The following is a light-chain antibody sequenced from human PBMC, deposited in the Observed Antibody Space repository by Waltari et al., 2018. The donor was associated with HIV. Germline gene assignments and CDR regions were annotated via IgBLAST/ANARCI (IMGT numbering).Light chain of an antibody. Sequence: EILMTQSPATLSVSPGERATLSCRASQSVSSNLAWYQQKPGQAPRLLIYGASTRATGIPARFNGSGSGTEFTLTISSLQSEDFAVYYCQQYNNWPPWTFGQGTKVEIK. CDR1: QSVSSN. V-gene: IGKV3-15*01. CDR2: GAS. J-gene: IGKJ1*01. CDR3: QQYNNWPPWT.